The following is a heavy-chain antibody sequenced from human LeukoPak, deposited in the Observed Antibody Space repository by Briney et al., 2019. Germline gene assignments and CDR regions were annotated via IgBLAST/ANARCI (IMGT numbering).Heavy chain of an antibody. J-gene: IGHJ4*02. CDR2: ISGSGGST. Sequence: GGSLRLSCAASGFTFSSSAMSWVRQAPGKGLEWVSGISGSGGSTYYADSVKGRFTISRDNSKNTLYLQMNSLRAEDTAVYYCARAIVATHGHYFDYWGQGTLVTVSS. CDR1: GFTFSSSA. V-gene: IGHV3-23*01. D-gene: IGHD5-12*01. CDR3: ARAIVATHGHYFDY.